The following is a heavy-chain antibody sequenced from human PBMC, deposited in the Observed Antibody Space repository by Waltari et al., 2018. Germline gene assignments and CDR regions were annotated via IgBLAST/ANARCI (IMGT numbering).Heavy chain of an antibody. CDR2: IRGSGGST. V-gene: IGHV3-23*01. Sequence: VQLLESGGGLVQPGGSLRLSCAASGFTFSSYAMSWVRQAPGKGLEWVSAIRGSGGSTYYADSVKGRFTISRDNSKNTLYLQMNSLRAEDTAVYYCAKSPLWEPNYFDYWGQGTLVTVSS. D-gene: IGHD1-26*01. CDR1: GFTFSSYA. J-gene: IGHJ4*02. CDR3: AKSPLWEPNYFDY.